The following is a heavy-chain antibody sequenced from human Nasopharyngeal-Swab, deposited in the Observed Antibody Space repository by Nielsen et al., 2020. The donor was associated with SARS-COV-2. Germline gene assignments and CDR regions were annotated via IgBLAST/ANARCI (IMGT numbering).Heavy chain of an antibody. D-gene: IGHD6-19*01. J-gene: IGHJ6*02. CDR3: ARDTTSVAGTGDYYYGMDV. V-gene: IGHV1-2*06. CDR2: INPNSGGT. Sequence: ASVKVSCKASGYTFTGYYMHWVRQAPGQGLEGMGRINPNSGGTNYAQKFQGRVTMTRDTSISTAYMELSRLRSDDTAVYYCARDTTSVAGTGDYYYGMDVWGQGTTVTVSS. CDR1: GYTFTGYY.